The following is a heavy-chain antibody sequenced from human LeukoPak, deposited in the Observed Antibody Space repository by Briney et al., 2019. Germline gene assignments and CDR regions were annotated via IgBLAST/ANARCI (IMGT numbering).Heavy chain of an antibody. CDR2: IRSDGRDK. D-gene: IGHD1-20*01. CDR1: GFTFNSYG. CDR3: ARDDYITSSLDY. V-gene: IGHV3-33*01. Sequence: PGGSLRLSCATSGFTFNSYGMHWVRQAPGKGLEWVAVIRSDGRDKFYADSVTGRFIISRDNTKNTLYLQMNSLTAEDTAVYYCARDDYITSSLDYWGQGTLVTVSS. J-gene: IGHJ4*02.